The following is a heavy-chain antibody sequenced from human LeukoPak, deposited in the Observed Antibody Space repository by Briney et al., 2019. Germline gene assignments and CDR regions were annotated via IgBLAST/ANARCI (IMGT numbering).Heavy chain of an antibody. V-gene: IGHV1-69*04. CDR3: ARDSANSRGTFDY. Sequence: VASVKVSCKASGYTFTSYGISWVRQAPGQGLEWMGRIIPILGIANYAQKFQGRVTITADKSTSTAYMELSSLRSEDTAVYYCARDSANSRGTFDYWGQGTLVTVSS. D-gene: IGHD4/OR15-4a*01. CDR2: IIPILGIA. CDR1: GYTFTSYG. J-gene: IGHJ4*02.